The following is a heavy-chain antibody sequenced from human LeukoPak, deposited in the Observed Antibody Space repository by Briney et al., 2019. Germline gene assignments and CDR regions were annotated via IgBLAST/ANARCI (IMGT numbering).Heavy chain of an antibody. J-gene: IGHJ4*02. D-gene: IGHD6-13*01. CDR1: GGSINNYY. CDR2: IYYTGTT. V-gene: IGHV4-59*01. Sequence: SETLSLTCTVPGGSINNYYWSWIRQPPGKGLEWIGYIYYTGTTNYNPSLKSRVSISLDTSKTQFSLKLSSVTAADTAVYYCARSLYSSRRSFDYWGQGTLVTVSS. CDR3: ARSLYSSRRSFDY.